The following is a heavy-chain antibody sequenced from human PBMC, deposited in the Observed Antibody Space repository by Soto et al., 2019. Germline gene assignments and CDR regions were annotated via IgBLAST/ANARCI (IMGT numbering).Heavy chain of an antibody. V-gene: IGHV3-21*01. Sequence: EVQLVESGGGLVKPGGSLRLSCAASEFTFSRYSRQWVRQAPGKGLEWVSFISSSSDYIYYADSVKGRFTISRDNAKKSLYLQMNSLRAEDTAVYYCARVAGHVWGQGTTVTVSS. CDR3: ARVAGHV. CDR1: EFTFSRYS. J-gene: IGHJ6*02. CDR2: ISSSSDYI.